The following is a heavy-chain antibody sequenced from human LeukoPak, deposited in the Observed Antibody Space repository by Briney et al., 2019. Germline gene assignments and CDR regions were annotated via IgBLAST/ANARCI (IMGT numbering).Heavy chain of an antibody. CDR2: ISAYNGNT. CDR1: GYTFTSNG. J-gene: IGHJ4*02. V-gene: IGHV1-18*01. D-gene: IGHD3-3*01. CDR3: ARGGERITIFGVVITHNDY. Sequence: ASVKVSCKASGYTFTSNGISWVRQAPGQGLEWMGWISAYNGNTNYAQKLQGRVTMTTDTSTSTAYMEPRSLRSDDTAVYYCARGGERITIFGVVITHNDYWGQGTLVTVSS.